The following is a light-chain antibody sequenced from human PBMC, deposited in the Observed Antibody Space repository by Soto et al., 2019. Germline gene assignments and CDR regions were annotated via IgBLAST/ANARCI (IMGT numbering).Light chain of an antibody. CDR3: XXXXXXXWT. Sequence: DIQMTQSPSTLSASVGDRVTITCRASQSIGTWLAWYQQKPGRAPKLLISKASSLESGVPSRFSGSGSGTQFTLTISRLXXXXXXXXXXXXXXXXXWTFGQGTKVEIK. J-gene: IGKJ1*01. CDR1: QSIGTW. CDR2: KAS. V-gene: IGKV1-5*03.